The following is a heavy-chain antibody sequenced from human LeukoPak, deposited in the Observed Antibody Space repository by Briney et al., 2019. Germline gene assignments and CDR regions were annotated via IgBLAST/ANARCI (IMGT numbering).Heavy chain of an antibody. Sequence: SETLSLTCTVSGGPISNYYWSWIRQPAGKGLEWIGRIHTSGSTNYNPSLKSRVTMSVDTSKDQFSLKLRSVTAADTALYYCARELVVVITPGLDYYYYYMDVWGKGTTVTVSS. CDR2: IHTSGST. CDR3: ARELVVVITPGLDYYYYYMDV. V-gene: IGHV4-4*07. D-gene: IGHD3-22*01. J-gene: IGHJ6*03. CDR1: GGPISNYY.